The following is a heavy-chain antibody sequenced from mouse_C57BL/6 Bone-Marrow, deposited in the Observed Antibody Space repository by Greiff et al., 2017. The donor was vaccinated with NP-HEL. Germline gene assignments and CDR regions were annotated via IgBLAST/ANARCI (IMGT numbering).Heavy chain of an antibody. V-gene: IGHV12-3*01. D-gene: IGHD1-1*01. CDR3: AGDSSHYDHLDY. CDR2: ITHRGET. Sequence: VKVVESGPGLVKPSQSLLLTCPMTGFPITSGYYWIWIRQTPGKPLEWMGYITHRGETFYNPSLQSPISITRETTKNQFSLHLNSLTTKATAMSFCAGDSSHYDHLDYWGRRSTLPVSS. J-gene: IGHJ2*01. CDR1: GFPITSGYY.